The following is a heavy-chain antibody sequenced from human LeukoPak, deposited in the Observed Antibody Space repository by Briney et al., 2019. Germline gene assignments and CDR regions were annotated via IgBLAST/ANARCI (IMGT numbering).Heavy chain of an antibody. J-gene: IGHJ4*02. Sequence: SQTLSLTCTVSGGSISSGDYCWSWIRQPPGKGLEWIGYIYYSGSTYYNPSLKSRVTISVDTSKNQFSLKLSSVTAADTAVYYCARALIVVVPAARLRHFDYWGQGTLVTVSS. CDR3: ARALIVVVPAARLRHFDY. D-gene: IGHD2-2*01. CDR2: IYYSGST. CDR1: GGSISSGDYC. V-gene: IGHV4-30-4*01.